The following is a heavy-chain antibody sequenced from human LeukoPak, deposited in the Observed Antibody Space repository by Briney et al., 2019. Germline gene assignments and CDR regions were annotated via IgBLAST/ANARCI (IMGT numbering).Heavy chain of an antibody. CDR1: GFTFSGYW. V-gene: IGHV3-74*01. J-gene: IGHJ4*02. Sequence: PGGSLRLSCAASGFTFSGYWMDWVRQAPGKGLVWVSRINFDGSSTTYADSVKGRFTISRDNAKSTLYLQMNSLRAEDTAVYYGVRDGVGPLDFDYWGQGTLVTVSS. CDR2: INFDGSST. CDR3: VRDGVGPLDFDY. D-gene: IGHD1-26*01.